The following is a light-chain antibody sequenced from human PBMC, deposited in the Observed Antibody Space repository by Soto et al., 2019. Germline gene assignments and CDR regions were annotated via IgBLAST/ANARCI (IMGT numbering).Light chain of an antibody. V-gene: IGLV2-14*03. CDR1: NSDVGGYNY. CDR2: DVS. CDR3: SSYTSSSTRV. Sequence: QSVLTXPAAVSGSPGQSITFSCTGTNSDVGGYNYVSWYQHHPGKAPKLMIYDVSNRPSGVSNRFSGSKSGNTASLTISGLQAEDEADYYCSSYTSSSTRVFGTGTKVTVL. J-gene: IGLJ1*01.